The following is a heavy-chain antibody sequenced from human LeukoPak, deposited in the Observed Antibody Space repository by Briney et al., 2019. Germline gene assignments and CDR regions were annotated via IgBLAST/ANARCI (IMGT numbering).Heavy chain of an antibody. CDR1: GYTFTNYA. J-gene: IGHJ4*02. D-gene: IGHD2-15*01. CDR3: ARDPCSGGSCYIHPFDY. Sequence: GASLRLSCTASGYTFTNYAMHWVRQAPGQRLEWMGWINGNNGNTKYAQTFQGRVTITRDTSASTAYLELSSLRSEDTAVYYCARDPCSGGSCYIHPFDYWGQGTLVTVSS. V-gene: IGHV1-3*01. CDR2: INGNNGNT.